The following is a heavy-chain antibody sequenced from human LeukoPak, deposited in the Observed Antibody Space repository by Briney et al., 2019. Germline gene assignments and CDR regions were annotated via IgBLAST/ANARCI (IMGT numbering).Heavy chain of an antibody. D-gene: IGHD3-22*01. J-gene: IGHJ4*02. CDR1: GGSISSGDYY. CDR2: IYYSGST. Sequence: PSETLSLTCTVSGGSISSGDYYWNWIRQPPGKGLEWIGYIYYSGSTYYNPSLKSRVTISVDTSKNQFSLKLSSVTAADTAVYYCARDAGYDSSGSPAFDYWGQGTLVTVSS. CDR3: ARDAGYDSSGSPAFDY. V-gene: IGHV4-30-4*08.